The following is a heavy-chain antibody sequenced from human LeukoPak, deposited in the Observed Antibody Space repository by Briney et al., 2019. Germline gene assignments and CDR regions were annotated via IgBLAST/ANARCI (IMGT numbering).Heavy chain of an antibody. D-gene: IGHD1-1*01. J-gene: IGHJ3*02. CDR1: TFSFSRYP. CDR2: ISAGGDGT. Sequence: GGSLRLSCVASTFSFSRYPMGWVRQAPGKGLEWVSGISAGGDGTYYADPVKGRFTISRDNSKNTLYLQMNSLRAEDTAQYFCAKSLLTTATGTGRAFDIWGQGTMVTVSS. CDR3: AKSLLTTATGTGRAFDI. V-gene: IGHV3-23*01.